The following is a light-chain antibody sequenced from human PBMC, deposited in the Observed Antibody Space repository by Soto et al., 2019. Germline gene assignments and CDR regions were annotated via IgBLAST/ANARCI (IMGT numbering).Light chain of an antibody. CDR3: QQYSSFSRT. CDR1: QGIRND. V-gene: IGKV1-17*01. J-gene: IGKJ1*01. Sequence: DIQMTQSPSSLSASLLDRVTITCRASQGIRNDLGWDQQKPGKAPKRLIYDASTLESGVPSRFSGSGSGTEFSLTISSLQPDDFATFYCQQYSSFSRTFGQGTKVDIK. CDR2: DAS.